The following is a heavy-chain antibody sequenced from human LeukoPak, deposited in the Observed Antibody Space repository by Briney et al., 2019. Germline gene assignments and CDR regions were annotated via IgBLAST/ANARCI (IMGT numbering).Heavy chain of an antibody. J-gene: IGHJ6*04. D-gene: IGHD6-6*01. V-gene: IGHV4-59*01. CDR2: IYYSGST. CDR1: GGSISSYY. Sequence: PSETLSLTCTVSGGSISSYYWSWIRQPPGKGLEWIGYIYYSGSTNYNPSLKSRVTISVDTSKNQFSLKLSSVTPADTAVYYCASGIAAQAGSFFYYYFIDVWAKGTTVTVSS. CDR3: ASGIAAQAGSFFYYYFIDV.